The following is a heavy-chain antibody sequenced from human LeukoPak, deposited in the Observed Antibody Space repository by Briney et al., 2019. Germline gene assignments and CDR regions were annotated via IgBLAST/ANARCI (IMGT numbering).Heavy chain of an antibody. CDR3: TREAAPPDSYYYYGMDV. CDR1: GGSISSSSYY. D-gene: IGHD1-14*01. V-gene: IGHV4-61*01. Sequence: SETLSLTCTVSGGSISSSSYYWGWIRQPPGKGLEWIGYIYYSGSTNYNPSLKSRVTIPVDTSKNQFSLKLSFVTAADTAVYYCTREAAPPDSYYYYGMDVWGQGTTVTVSS. CDR2: IYYSGST. J-gene: IGHJ6*02.